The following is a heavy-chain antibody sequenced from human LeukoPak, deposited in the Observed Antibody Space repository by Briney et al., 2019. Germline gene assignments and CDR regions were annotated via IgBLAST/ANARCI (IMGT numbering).Heavy chain of an antibody. CDR2: IKEDGTEK. V-gene: IGHV3-7*01. CDR3: VRESRPGGAMGLYHNFDY. J-gene: IGHJ4*02. D-gene: IGHD3-16*01. Sequence: GGSLRLSCAASGFNISDFWMTWVRQAPGKGLEWVANIKEDGTEKHLVDSVKGRFTIARDNTKNLLYLQMNSLRGDDTATYYCVRESRPGGAMGLYHNFDYWGQGTLVAVSS. CDR1: GFNISDFW.